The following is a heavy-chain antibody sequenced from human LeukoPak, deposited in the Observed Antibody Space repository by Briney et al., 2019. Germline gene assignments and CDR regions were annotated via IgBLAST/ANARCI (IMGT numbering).Heavy chain of an antibody. CDR3: ARHSSTRAFDY. Sequence: ASVKVSCKGSGYTFTGYYMHWVRQAPGQGLEWMGWINPNSGATNYAQKFQGRVTMTRDTSISTLYMELSRLTSDDTAVYYCARHSSTRAFDYWGQGTLVTVSS. CDR1: GYTFTGYY. V-gene: IGHV1-2*02. J-gene: IGHJ4*02. CDR2: INPNSGAT. D-gene: IGHD6-13*01.